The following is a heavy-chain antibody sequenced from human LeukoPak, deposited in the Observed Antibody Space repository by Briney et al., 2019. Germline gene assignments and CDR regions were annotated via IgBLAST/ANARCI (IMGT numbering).Heavy chain of an antibody. CDR2: MNPNSGNT. CDR3: ARGRGGNIAYYDFWSGYSNWFDP. J-gene: IGHJ5*02. CDR1: GYTFTSYD. V-gene: IGHV1-8*01. Sequence: ASVKVSCKASGYTFTSYDINWVRQATGQGLEWMGWMNPNSGNTGYAQKFQGRVTMTRNTSISTAYMELSSLRSEDTAVYYCARGRGGNIAYYDFWSGYSNWFDPWGQGTLVTVSS. D-gene: IGHD3-3*01.